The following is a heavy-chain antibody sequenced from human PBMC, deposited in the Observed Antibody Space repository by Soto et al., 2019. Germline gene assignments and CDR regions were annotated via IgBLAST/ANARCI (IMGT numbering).Heavy chain of an antibody. CDR2: INPNSGAT. CDR1: GYSFPGYY. J-gene: IGHJ4*02. V-gene: IGHV1-2*02. CDR3: ASVGGSTVLTSGAYCGNTSCHSDS. Sequence: QVQLVQSGAEVKKPGASVKVSCKASGYSFPGYYLHWVRQAPGQGLEWMGWINPNSGATNYAQKCQGRVTMTRDTAISPVYMQLSSQKSDDTALYYCASVGGSTVLTSGAYCGNTSCHSDSWGQETLVTVSS. D-gene: IGHD2-2*01.